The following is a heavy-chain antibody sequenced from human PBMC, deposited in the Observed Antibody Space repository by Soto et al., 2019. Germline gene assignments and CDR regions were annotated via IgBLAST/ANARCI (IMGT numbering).Heavy chain of an antibody. D-gene: IGHD1-26*01. CDR1: GFSFISYD. J-gene: IGHJ6*02. Sequence: PGGSLRLSCAASGFSFISYDMHWVRQPTGRGLEWVASIGDGGDTHYSGSVKGRFTISRENAKNSLYLQVNSLRVGDTAVHYCARGHSRARAYYYYYGMDVWGPESTVTVSS. V-gene: IGHV3-13*01. CDR3: ARGHSRARAYYYYYGMDV. CDR2: IGDGGDT.